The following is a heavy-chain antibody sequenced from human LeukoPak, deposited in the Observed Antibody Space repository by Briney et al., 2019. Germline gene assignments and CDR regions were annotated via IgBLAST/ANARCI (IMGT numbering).Heavy chain of an antibody. Sequence: SETLSLTCAVYGGSFSGYYWSWIRQPPGKGLEWIGEINHSGSTNYNPSLKSRVTISVDTSKNQFSLKLSSVTAADTAVYYCARGSRVRGTFDYWGQGTLVTVSS. V-gene: IGHV4-34*01. CDR3: ARGSRVRGTFDY. J-gene: IGHJ4*02. CDR2: INHSGST. CDR1: GGSFSGYY. D-gene: IGHD3-10*01.